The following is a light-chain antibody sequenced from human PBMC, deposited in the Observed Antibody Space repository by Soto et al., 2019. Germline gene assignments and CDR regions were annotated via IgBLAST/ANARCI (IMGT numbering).Light chain of an antibody. CDR2: DAS. J-gene: IGKJ4*01. Sequence: DVQMTQSPSSLSASVGDRVTITCRASQSINNWLAWYRQKPGKAPKFLIYDASTLETGVPSRFSGSASGTEFTLTISGLQPEDVASYYCQQYDAYPLTFGGGTRVELK. CDR3: QQYDAYPLT. CDR1: QSINNW. V-gene: IGKV1-5*01.